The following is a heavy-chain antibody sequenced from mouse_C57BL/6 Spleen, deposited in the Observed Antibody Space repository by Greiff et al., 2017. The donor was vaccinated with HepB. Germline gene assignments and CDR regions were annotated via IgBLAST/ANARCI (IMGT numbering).Heavy chain of an antibody. CDR3: ARDLRSSGYATFAY. CDR2: ISDGGSYT. V-gene: IGHV5-4*01. Sequence: EVKLMDSGGGLVKPGGSLKLSCAASGFTFSSYAMSWVRQTPEKRLEWVATISDGGSYTYYPDNVKGRFTISRDNAKNNLYLQMSHLKSEDTAMYYCARDLRSSGYATFAYWGQGTLVTVSA. CDR1: GFTFSSYA. D-gene: IGHD3-2*02. J-gene: IGHJ3*01.